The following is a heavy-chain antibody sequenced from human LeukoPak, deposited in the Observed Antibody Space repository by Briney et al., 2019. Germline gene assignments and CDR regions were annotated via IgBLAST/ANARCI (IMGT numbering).Heavy chain of an antibody. J-gene: IGHJ3*02. V-gene: IGHV3-30*18. CDR2: ISYDGSNK. CDR1: GFTFSSYG. D-gene: IGHD4-17*01. CDR3: AKKNIDYGDYEGAFDI. Sequence: GGSLRLSCAASGFTFSSYGMHWVRQAPGKGLEWVAVISYDGSNKYYADSVKGRFTTSRDNSKNTLYLQMNSLRAEDTAVYYCAKKNIDYGDYEGAFDIWGQGTMVTVSS.